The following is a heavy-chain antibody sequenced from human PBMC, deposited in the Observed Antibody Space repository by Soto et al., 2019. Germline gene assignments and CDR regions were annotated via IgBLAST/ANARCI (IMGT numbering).Heavy chain of an antibody. CDR2: IYYSGST. V-gene: IGHV4-39*01. D-gene: IGHD6-6*01. Sequence: PSETLSLTCTVSGGSIRSSSYYWGWIRQPPGKGLEWIGSIYYSGSTYYNPSLKSRVTISVDTSKNQFSLKLSSVTAADTAVYYSFIAARRVYYYYGMDVWGQGTTVTVSS. CDR1: GGSIRSSSYY. J-gene: IGHJ6*02. CDR3: FIAARRVYYYYGMDV.